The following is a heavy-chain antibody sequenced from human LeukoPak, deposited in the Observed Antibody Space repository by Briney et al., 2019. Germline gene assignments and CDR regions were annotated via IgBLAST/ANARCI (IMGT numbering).Heavy chain of an antibody. D-gene: IGHD6-13*01. V-gene: IGHV1-69*05. Sequence: SVNVSCKASGGTFSSYAISWVRQAPGQGLEWMGGIIPIFGTANYAQKFQGRVTMTRNTSISTAYMELSSLRSEDTAVYYCARGGAAAGNYWGQGTLVTVSS. J-gene: IGHJ4*02. CDR3: ARGGAAAGNY. CDR1: GGTFSSYA. CDR2: IIPIFGTA.